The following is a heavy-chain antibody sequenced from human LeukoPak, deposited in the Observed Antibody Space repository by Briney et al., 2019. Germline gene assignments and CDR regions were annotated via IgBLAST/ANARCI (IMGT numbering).Heavy chain of an antibody. Sequence: SVKVSCKASGGTFSSYAISWVRQAPGQGLERMGGIIPIFGTANYAQKFQGRVTITTDESTSTAYMELSSLRSEDTAVYYCARARAPLRFLEWSPTPSYYCYYMDVWGKGTTVTVSS. CDR3: ARARAPLRFLEWSPTPSYYCYYMDV. J-gene: IGHJ6*03. V-gene: IGHV1-69*05. D-gene: IGHD3-3*01. CDR2: IIPIFGTA. CDR1: GGTFSSYA.